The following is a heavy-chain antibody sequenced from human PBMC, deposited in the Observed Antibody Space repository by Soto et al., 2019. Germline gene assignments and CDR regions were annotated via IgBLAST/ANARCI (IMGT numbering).Heavy chain of an antibody. V-gene: IGHV4-34*01. J-gene: IGHJ4*02. D-gene: IGHD6-19*01. CDR1: GGSFSGYY. CDR3: ARAKTGYSSGWYES. Sequence: KPSESLSLTCAVYGGSFSGYYWSWIRQPPGKGLEWIGEINHSGSTNYNPSLKSRVTISVDTSKNQFSLKLSSVTAADTAVYYCARAKTGYSSGWYESWGQGTLVTVS. CDR2: INHSGST.